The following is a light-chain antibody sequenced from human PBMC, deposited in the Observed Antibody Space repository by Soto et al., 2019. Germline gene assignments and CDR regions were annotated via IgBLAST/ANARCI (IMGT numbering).Light chain of an antibody. CDR1: RSVSSY. Sequence: EIVLTQSPATLSLSPGERATLSCRASRSVSSYLAWYQQKPGQAPRLLIYDASNRATGIPARFGGSGSGTDFTLTISSLEPEDFAVYYCQQRRGFTFGPGTKVDIK. J-gene: IGKJ3*01. CDR3: QQRRGFT. CDR2: DAS. V-gene: IGKV3-11*01.